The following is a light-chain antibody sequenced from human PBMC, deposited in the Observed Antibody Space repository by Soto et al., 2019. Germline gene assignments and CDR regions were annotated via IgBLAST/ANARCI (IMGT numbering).Light chain of an antibody. CDR3: CSYAGSSTYA. J-gene: IGLJ1*01. CDR1: SSDVGSYNL. Sequence: QSALTQPASVSGSPGQSIAISCTGTSSDVGSYNLVSWYQQHPGKAPKLMIYEDNKRPSGVSNRFSGSKSGNTASLTISGLQAEDEADYYCCSYAGSSTYAFGTGTKLTV. CDR2: EDN. V-gene: IGLV2-23*01.